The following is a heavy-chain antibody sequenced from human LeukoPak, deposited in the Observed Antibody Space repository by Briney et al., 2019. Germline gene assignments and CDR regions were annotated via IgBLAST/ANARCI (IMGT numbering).Heavy chain of an antibody. Sequence: GGSLRLSCAASGFTFSSYDMTWVRQVPGKGLQWVSTTSSSGGGTSYADSVKGRFTISRDNSKNTLYLQMNSLRAEDTAVYYCASQLRGCSSTSCYGGWFDPWGQGTLVTVSS. V-gene: IGHV3-23*01. CDR3: ASQLRGCSSTSCYGGWFDP. D-gene: IGHD2-2*01. J-gene: IGHJ5*02. CDR1: GFTFSSYD. CDR2: TSSSGGGT.